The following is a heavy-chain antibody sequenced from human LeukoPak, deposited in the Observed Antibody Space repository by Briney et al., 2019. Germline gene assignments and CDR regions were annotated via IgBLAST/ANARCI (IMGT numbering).Heavy chain of an antibody. CDR2: ISSTYAI. CDR3: AREYHRALGQ. J-gene: IGHJ4*02. Sequence: GGSLRLPCAASGFSFSGYAMNWVRQAPGKGLEWISYISSTYAIYYGDSVKGRFTVSRDNAKNSLYLQMNSLGAEDTAVYYCAREYHRALGQRGQGTLVTVSS. D-gene: IGHD3/OR15-3a*01. V-gene: IGHV3-69-1*01. CDR1: GFSFSGYA.